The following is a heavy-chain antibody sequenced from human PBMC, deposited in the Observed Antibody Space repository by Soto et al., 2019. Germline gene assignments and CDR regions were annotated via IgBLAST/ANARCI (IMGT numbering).Heavy chain of an antibody. Sequence: PSETLSLTCTVSGGSISSNYWTWIRQPPGRGLEWIGYVYNSGSTNYNPSLKSRVTISEDTSKSQFSLKVNSMTAADTAVYYCARTEASSWSFFYYGMDVWGQGTTVTVSS. D-gene: IGHD6-13*01. CDR3: ARTEASSWSFFYYGMDV. V-gene: IGHV4-59*01. CDR2: VYNSGST. J-gene: IGHJ6*02. CDR1: GGSISSNY.